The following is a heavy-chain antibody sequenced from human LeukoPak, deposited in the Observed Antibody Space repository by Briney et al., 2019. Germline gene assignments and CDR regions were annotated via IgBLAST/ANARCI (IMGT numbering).Heavy chain of an antibody. CDR2: INHSGST. CDR1: GETFIHNF. Sequence: SETLSLTCAVYGETFIHNFWTWIRQPPGKGLEWSGQINHSGSTYYNPSLKSRVTILVDTSKNQFSLKLTSVTAADTAVYYCARAMPYFSGSLAVPGTIDYWGQGILVTVSS. CDR3: ARAMPYFSGSLAVPGTIDY. J-gene: IGHJ4*02. D-gene: IGHD6-19*01. V-gene: IGHV4-34*01.